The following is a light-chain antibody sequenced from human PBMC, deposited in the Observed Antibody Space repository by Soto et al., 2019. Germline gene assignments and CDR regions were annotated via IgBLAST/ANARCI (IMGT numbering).Light chain of an antibody. Sequence: EIVLTQSPGTLSLSPGERVTLSCRASQSVSSTYLAWYQQKPGQAPRLLIYGASSRATGTPDRFSGSGSVTDFTLTINRLEPEDFAVYYCHQYMSSPSTFGQATNVEIK. CDR1: QSVSSTY. CDR3: HQYMSSPST. CDR2: GAS. J-gene: IGKJ1*01. V-gene: IGKV3-20*01.